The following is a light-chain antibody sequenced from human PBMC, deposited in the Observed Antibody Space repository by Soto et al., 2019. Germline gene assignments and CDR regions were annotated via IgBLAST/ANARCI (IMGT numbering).Light chain of an antibody. V-gene: IGKV1-5*01. CDR1: QSISSW. CDR3: QQYNSYIT. CDR2: DAS. Sequence: DIQMNQSPSTLSASVGDRVTITCRAGQSISSWLAWYQQKPGKAPKLLIYDASSLESGVPSRFSGSGSGTEFTLTISSLQPDDFATYYCQQYNSYITFGQGTRLGIK. J-gene: IGKJ5*01.